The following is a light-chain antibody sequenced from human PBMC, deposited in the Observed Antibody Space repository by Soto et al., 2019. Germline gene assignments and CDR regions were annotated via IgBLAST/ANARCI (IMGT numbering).Light chain of an antibody. CDR1: SGDVGGYNF. Sequence: QSALTQPRSVSGSPGQSVTISCSGTSGDVGGYNFVSWYQQHPGKAPTLVIFDVSQRPSGVPDRFSGSKSGSMASLTISGLQADDEADYYCCSYGGSYTWVFGGGTKVTVL. J-gene: IGLJ3*02. CDR2: DVS. V-gene: IGLV2-11*01. CDR3: CSYGGSYTWV.